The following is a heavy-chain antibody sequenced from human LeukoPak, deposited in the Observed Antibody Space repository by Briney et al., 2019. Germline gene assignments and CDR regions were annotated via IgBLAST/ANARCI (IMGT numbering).Heavy chain of an antibody. D-gene: IGHD1-26*01. CDR3: ARGRRWELPYYYYMDV. Sequence: SETLSLTCAVYGGSFSGYYWSWIRQPPGKGLEWIGEINHSGSTNYNPSLKSRVTISVDTSKNQFSLKLSSVTAADTAVYYCARGRRWELPYYYYMDVWGKGTTVTVSS. CDR2: INHSGST. CDR1: GGSFSGYY. V-gene: IGHV4-34*01. J-gene: IGHJ6*03.